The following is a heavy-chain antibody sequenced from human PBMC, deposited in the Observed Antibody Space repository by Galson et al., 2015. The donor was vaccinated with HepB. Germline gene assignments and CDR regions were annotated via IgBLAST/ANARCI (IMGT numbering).Heavy chain of an antibody. V-gene: IGHV7-4-1*02. J-gene: IGHJ3*02. CDR3: ARDLRAVGRAFDI. CDR2: INTNTGNP. Sequence: SVKVSCKASGYNFNNYGINWVRQAPGQGLEWMGRINTNTGNPTNAQGFTGRFVFSLDTSVSTAFLQISSLKAEDTAVYYCARDLRAVGRAFDIWGQGTMVTVSP. D-gene: IGHD6-19*01. CDR1: GYNFNNYG.